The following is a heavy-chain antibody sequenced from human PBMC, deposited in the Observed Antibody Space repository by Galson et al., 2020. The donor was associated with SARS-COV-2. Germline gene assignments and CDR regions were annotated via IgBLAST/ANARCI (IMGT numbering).Heavy chain of an antibody. V-gene: IGHV4-59*08. CDR3: AGTHHMYYFDY. Sequence: SQTLSLTCAFSGGSISTYYWSWIRQPPGKGLEWIGYISDSGSTNFNPSLQSRVTISLDTSKNQISLKLTSVSAADTAVYYCAGTHHMYYFDYWGLGTLVTVSS. CDR2: ISDSGST. D-gene: IGHD2-21*01. CDR1: GGSISTYY. J-gene: IGHJ4*02.